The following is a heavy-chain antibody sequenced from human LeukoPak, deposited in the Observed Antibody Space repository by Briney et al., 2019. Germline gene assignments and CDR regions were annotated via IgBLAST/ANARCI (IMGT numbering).Heavy chain of an antibody. CDR2: IRYDGSNK. Sequence: GGSLRLSCAASGFTFSSYGMHWVRQAPGKGLEWVAFIRYDGSNKYYADSVKGRFTISRDNSKNTLYLQVNSLRAEDTAVYYCAKESYYDSSGYYSYFDYWGQGTLVTVSS. V-gene: IGHV3-30*02. D-gene: IGHD3-22*01. J-gene: IGHJ4*02. CDR1: GFTFSSYG. CDR3: AKESYYDSSGYYSYFDY.